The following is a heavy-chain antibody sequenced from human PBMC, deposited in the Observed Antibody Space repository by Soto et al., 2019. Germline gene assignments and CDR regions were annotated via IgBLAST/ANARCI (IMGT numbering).Heavy chain of an antibody. CDR2: VIGSVGKT. CDR1: GFTFNSYA. J-gene: IGHJ3*02. D-gene: IGHD3-16*01. CDR3: AKDSYAYYNDAFDI. V-gene: IGHV3-23*01. Sequence: EVQLLESGGGWVQPGGSLRLSCVASGFTFNSYAMNWVRQAPGKGLEWVSLVIGSVGKTYYADSVKGRFTVSRDNSKNTLYLQMDSLRAEDTATYFCAKDSYAYYNDAFDIWGQGTMVTVSS.